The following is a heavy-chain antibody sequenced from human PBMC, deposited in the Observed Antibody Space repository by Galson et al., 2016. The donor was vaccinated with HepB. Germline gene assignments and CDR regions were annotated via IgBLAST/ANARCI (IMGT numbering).Heavy chain of an antibody. CDR1: GFSFNDFY. J-gene: IGHJ4*02. CDR3: ARDVNNWTGDRRLFDL. V-gene: IGHV3-11*01. D-gene: IGHD1-1*01. Sequence: SLRLSCAASGFSFNDFYMSWIRQPPGKALEWISYLSPSGTPRASADSVKGRFTVSRDNNKNSVYLQLNSLRAEDTALYYCARDVNNWTGDRRLFDLWGQGTLVAVSS. CDR2: LSPSGTPR.